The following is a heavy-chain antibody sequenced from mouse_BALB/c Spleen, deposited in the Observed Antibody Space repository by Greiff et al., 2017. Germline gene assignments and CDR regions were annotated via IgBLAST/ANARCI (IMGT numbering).Heavy chain of an antibody. D-gene: IGHD2-4*01. CDR1: GYTFTSYW. J-gene: IGHJ4*01. Sequence: EVQLQQSGTVLARPGASVKMSCKASGYTFTSYWMHWVKQRPGQGLEWIGAIYPGNSDTSYNQKFKGKAKLTAVTSTSTAYMELSSLTNEDSAVYYCTREETMITTHYAMDYWGQGTSVTVSS. CDR2: IYPGNSDT. V-gene: IGHV1-5*01. CDR3: TREETMITTHYAMDY.